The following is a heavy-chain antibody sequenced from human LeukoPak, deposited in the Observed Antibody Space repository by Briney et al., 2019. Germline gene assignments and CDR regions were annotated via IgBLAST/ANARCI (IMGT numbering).Heavy chain of an antibody. CDR2: IYISGST. CDR1: GGSISSYY. CDR3: AREYGDHLFDY. Sequence: PSETLSLTCTVSGGSISSYYWSWIRQPAGKGLEWIGRIYISGSTNYNPSLKSRVTISVDTSKNHFSLRLSSVTAADTAVYYCAREYGDHLFDYWGQGTLVTVSS. V-gene: IGHV4-4*07. J-gene: IGHJ4*02. D-gene: IGHD4-17*01.